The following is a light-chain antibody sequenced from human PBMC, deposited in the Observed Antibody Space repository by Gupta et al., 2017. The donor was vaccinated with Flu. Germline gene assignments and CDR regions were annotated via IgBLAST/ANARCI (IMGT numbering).Light chain of an antibody. CDR2: EGS. V-gene: IGKV2D-29*01. Sequence: DIVMTQTPLSLSATPGQPASISCKSSQSLLHSDGKTYLYWYLQKPGQPQQLIIYEGSNRCLGDTDRFSGSGAGKDFTRKSSRGEEEDGGVYYGMQSIPMWTFGQGTKVEIK. CDR1: QSLLHSDGKTY. J-gene: IGKJ1*01. CDR3: MQSIPMWT.